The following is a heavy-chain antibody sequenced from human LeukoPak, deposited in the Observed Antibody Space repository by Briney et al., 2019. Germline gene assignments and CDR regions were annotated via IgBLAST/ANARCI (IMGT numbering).Heavy chain of an antibody. J-gene: IGHJ6*02. CDR1: GCTFSSYG. D-gene: IGHD1-14*01. V-gene: IGHV3-33*01. CDR2: IWYDGSNK. Sequence: GGSLRLSCAASGCTFSSYGMHGVRQAPGKGLEWVAVIWYDGSNKYYADSVKGRFTISRDNSKNTLYLQMNSLRAEDTAVYYCAREPYRRAPNYYYYGMDVWGQGTTVTVSS. CDR3: AREPYRRAPNYYYYGMDV.